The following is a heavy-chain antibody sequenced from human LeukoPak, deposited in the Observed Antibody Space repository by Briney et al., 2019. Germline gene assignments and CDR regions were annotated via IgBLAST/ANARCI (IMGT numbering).Heavy chain of an antibody. CDR3: ARARYGGNWGELAY. Sequence: GGSLRLSCAASGFTFNSYAMHWVRQPPGKGLEWVAAISFDGNEKYYADSAKGRFTISRDNSKNTLYLQMNSLRTEDTAVYYCARARYGGNWGELAYWGQGTLVTVSS. V-gene: IGHV3-30*04. J-gene: IGHJ4*02. D-gene: IGHD4-23*01. CDR2: ISFDGNEK. CDR1: GFTFNSYA.